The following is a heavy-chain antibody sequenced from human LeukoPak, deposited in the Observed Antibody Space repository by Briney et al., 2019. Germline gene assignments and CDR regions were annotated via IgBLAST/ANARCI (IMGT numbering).Heavy chain of an antibody. D-gene: IGHD4-17*01. J-gene: IGHJ4*02. CDR1: GYTFTGYY. CDR3: ARVPFGVYGDPVDYFDY. V-gene: IGHV1-2*02. Sequence: EASVKVSCKASGYTFTGYYMHWVRQAPGQGLEWMGWINPNSGGTNYAQKFQGRVTMTRDTSISTAYMELSRLRSDDTAVYYCARVPFGVYGDPVDYFDYWGQGTLVTVSS. CDR2: INPNSGGT.